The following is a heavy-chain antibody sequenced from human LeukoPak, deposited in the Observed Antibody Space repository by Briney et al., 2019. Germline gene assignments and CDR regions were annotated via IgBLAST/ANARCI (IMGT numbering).Heavy chain of an antibody. CDR2: INPNSGGT. D-gene: IGHD3-3*01. V-gene: IGHV1-2*02. CDR1: GYTFTGYY. J-gene: IGHJ3*02. CDR3: ARAGANRGYRFLEWLRTAFDI. Sequence: GASVKVSCKASGYTFTGYYMHWVRQAPGQGLEWMGWINPNSGGTNYAQKFQGRVTMTRDTSISTAYMELSRLRSDDTAVYYCARAGANRGYRFLEWLRTAFDIWGQGTMVTVSS.